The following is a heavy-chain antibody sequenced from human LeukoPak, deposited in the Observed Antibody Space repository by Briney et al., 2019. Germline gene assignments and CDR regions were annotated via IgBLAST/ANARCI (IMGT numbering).Heavy chain of an antibody. J-gene: IGHJ3*02. Sequence: GGSLRLSCGASGFIFSSYWMSWVRQAPGKGLEWVANINQDGSGKYYVDSVKGRFTISRDNAKNSLYLQMNGLRAEDTAVYYCAIFDDFWSGYTDAFDIWGQGTMVTVSS. D-gene: IGHD3-3*01. CDR2: INQDGSGK. V-gene: IGHV3-7*01. CDR3: AIFDDFWSGYTDAFDI. CDR1: GFIFSSYW.